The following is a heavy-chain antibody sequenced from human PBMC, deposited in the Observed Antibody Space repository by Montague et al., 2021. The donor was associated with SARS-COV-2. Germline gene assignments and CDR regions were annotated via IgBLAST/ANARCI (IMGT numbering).Heavy chain of an antibody. D-gene: IGHD3-9*01. CDR2: IHIGGTS. J-gene: IGHJ4*02. CDR3: ARSRDWYLGN. CDR1: DDSISSGGYF. V-gene: IGHV4-39*07. Sequence: SETLSLTCTVSDDSISSGGYFWGWIRQPPGKGLEWIASIHIGGTSYLXPSLKSRVTISIDSSKNQFSLNVTSVTAADTAVYFCARSRDWYLGNWGQGTLATVSS.